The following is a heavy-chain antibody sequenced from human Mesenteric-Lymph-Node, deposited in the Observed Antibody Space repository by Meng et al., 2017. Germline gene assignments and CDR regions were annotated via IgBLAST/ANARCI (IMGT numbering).Heavy chain of an antibody. CDR1: GFTFSYYW. J-gene: IGHJ4*02. V-gene: IGHV3-7*01. D-gene: IGHD2-8*02. CDR3: ARDGTGSYYDY. CDR2: RKQDGSEK. Sequence: GGSLRLSCAASGFTFSYYWMSWVRQAPGKGLERVANRKQDGSEKHYVDSVEGRFTVSRDNAKSSLYLQMNRLRAEDTAVYYCARDGTGSYYDYWGQGTLVTVSS.